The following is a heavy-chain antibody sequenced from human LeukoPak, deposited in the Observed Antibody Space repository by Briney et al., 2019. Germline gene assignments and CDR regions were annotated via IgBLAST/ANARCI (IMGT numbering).Heavy chain of an antibody. J-gene: IGHJ4*02. D-gene: IGHD2-15*01. V-gene: IGHV4-34*01. CDR3: ARGLEAAPDY. CDR2: INHSGST. CDR1: GGSISNGGYY. Sequence: SETLSLTCTVSGGSISNGGYYWSWIRQPPGKGLEWIGEINHSGSTNYNPSLKSRVTISVDTSKSQFSLKLSSVTAADTAVYYCARGLEAAPDYWGQGTLVTVSS.